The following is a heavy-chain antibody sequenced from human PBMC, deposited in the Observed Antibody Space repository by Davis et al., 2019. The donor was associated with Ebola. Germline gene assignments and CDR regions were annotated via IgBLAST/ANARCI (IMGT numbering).Heavy chain of an antibody. Sequence: PGGSLRLSCAASGFTFSSYAMHWVRQAPGKGLEWVAVISYDGSNKYYADSVKGRFTISRDNSKNTLYLQMNSLRAEDTAVYYCAKVWAAMAGLFDYWGQGTLVTVSS. CDR3: AKVWAAMAGLFDY. J-gene: IGHJ4*02. CDR1: GFTFSSYA. D-gene: IGHD5-18*01. V-gene: IGHV3-30-3*01. CDR2: ISYDGSNK.